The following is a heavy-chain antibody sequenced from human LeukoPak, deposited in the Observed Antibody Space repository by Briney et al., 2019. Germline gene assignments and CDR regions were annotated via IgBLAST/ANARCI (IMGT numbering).Heavy chain of an antibody. D-gene: IGHD6-19*01. V-gene: IGHV5-51*01. CDR3: ARPRYSSGWSDAFDI. Sequence: GESLKISCKGSGYSFTSYWIGWVRQMPGQGLEWMGIINPGDSDTRYSPSFQGQVAISADKSISTAYLQWSSLKASDTAMYYCARPRYSSGWSDAFDIWGQGTMVTVSS. CDR1: GYSFTSYW. CDR2: INPGDSDT. J-gene: IGHJ3*02.